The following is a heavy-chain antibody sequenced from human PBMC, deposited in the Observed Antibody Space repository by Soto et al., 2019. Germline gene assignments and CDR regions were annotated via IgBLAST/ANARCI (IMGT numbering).Heavy chain of an antibody. CDR3: AKRSSSPTFDY. CDR2: ISGSDDST. J-gene: IGHJ4*02. CDR1: GFTFSSYA. Sequence: EVQLLESGGGLVQPGESLRLSCAASGFTFSSYAMSWVRQAPGKGLEWVSVISGSDDSTYYADSVKGRFTISRDNSKNTLYLQMNSQRAEDTAVYYCAKRSSSPTFDYWGQGTLVTVSS. V-gene: IGHV3-23*01. D-gene: IGHD6-6*01.